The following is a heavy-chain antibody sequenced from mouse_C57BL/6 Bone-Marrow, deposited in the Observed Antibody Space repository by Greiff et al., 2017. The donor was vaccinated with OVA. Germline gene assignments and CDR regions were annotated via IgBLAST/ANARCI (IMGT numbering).Heavy chain of an antibody. V-gene: IGHV2-5*01. CDR1: GFSLTSYG. D-gene: IGHD1-1*01. J-gene: IGHJ1*03. CDR2: IWRGGST. CDR3: AKIRDYYGSNWYFDV. Sequence: VQLQESGPGLVQLSQSLSITCTVSGFSLTSYGVHWVRQSPGKGLEWLGVIWRGGSTDYNAAFMSRLSITKDNSKSQVFFKMNSLQADDTAIYYCAKIRDYYGSNWYFDVWGTGTTVTVSS.